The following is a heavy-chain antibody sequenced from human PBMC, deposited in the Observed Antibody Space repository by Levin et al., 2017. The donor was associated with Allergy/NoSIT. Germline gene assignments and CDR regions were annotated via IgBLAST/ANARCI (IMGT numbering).Heavy chain of an antibody. D-gene: IGHD5-12*01. V-gene: IGHV3-33*01. CDR2: IWYDGSNK. Sequence: GGSLRLSCAASGFTFSSYGMHWVRQAPGKGLEWVAVIWYDGSNKYYADSVKGRFTISRDNSKNRLYLQMNRLRAEDTAVYYCARDPYSGSDLGRSGAFDSWGKGTMVTVSS. CDR3: ARDPYSGSDLGRSGAFDS. J-gene: IGHJ3*02. CDR1: GFTFSSYG.